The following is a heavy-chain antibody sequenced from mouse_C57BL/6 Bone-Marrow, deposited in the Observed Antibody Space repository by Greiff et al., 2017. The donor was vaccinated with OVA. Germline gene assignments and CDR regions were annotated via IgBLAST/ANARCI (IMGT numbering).Heavy chain of an antibody. Sequence: QVQLQQPGAELVKPGASVKLSCKASGYTFTSYWVHWVKQRPGQGLEWIGMIHPNSGSTNYTEKFKSKATLTVDKSSSTAYMQLSSLTSEDSAVYYCARSGYYYGSSSFAYWGQGTLVTVSA. CDR3: ARSGYYYGSSSFAY. CDR2: IHPNSGST. J-gene: IGHJ3*01. V-gene: IGHV1-64*01. CDR1: GYTFTSYW. D-gene: IGHD1-1*01.